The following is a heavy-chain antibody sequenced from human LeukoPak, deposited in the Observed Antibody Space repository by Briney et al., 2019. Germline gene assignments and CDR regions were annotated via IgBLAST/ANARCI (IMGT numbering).Heavy chain of an antibody. CDR3: ARRTPRYSSGTDY. V-gene: IGHV4-34*01. J-gene: IGHJ4*02. CDR2: INHSGST. CDR1: GGSFSGYY. Sequence: SETLSLTCAVYGGSFSGYYWSWIRQPPGKGLEWIGEINHSGSTNYNPSLKSRVTISVDTSKNQFSLKLSSVTAADTAVYYCARRTPRYSSGTDYWGQGTLVTVSS. D-gene: IGHD6-19*01.